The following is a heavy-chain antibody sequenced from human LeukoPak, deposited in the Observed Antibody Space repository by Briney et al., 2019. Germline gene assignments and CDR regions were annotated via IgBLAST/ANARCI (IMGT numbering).Heavy chain of an antibody. D-gene: IGHD3-22*01. CDR1: GFTFSSYA. V-gene: IGHV3-64D*06. J-gene: IGHJ4*02. Sequence: PGGSLRLSCAASGFTFSSYAMSWVRQAPGKGLEYVSAISSNGGSTYYADSVKGRFTISRDNSKNTLYLQMSSLRAEDTAVYYCVNRGYYDSSGYYRDYWGQGTLVTVSS. CDR2: ISSNGGST. CDR3: VNRGYYDSSGYYRDY.